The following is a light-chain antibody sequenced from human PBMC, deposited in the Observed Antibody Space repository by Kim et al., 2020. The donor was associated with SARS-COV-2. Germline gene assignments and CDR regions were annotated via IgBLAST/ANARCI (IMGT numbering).Light chain of an antibody. CDR3: QAWDGTTHVV. Sequence: SYELTQPPSVSVSPGQTADITCSGDKLGDKYACWYQQKPGQSPVLIIFQDTKRPSGIPERFSGSNSGNTATLTISGTQAMDEADYYCQAWDGTTHVVFGGGTQLTVL. CDR1: KLGDKY. J-gene: IGLJ2*01. CDR2: QDT. V-gene: IGLV3-1*01.